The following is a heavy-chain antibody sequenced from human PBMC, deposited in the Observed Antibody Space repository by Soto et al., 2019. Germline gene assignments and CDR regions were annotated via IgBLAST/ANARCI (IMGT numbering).Heavy chain of an antibody. V-gene: IGHV3-23*01. CDR2: ISGSGDGT. D-gene: IGHD2-15*01. Sequence: PGGSLRLSCAASGFTFSSYAMSWVRQAPGKGLEWVSAISGSGDGTYYTDSVKGRFTISRDNSKNTLYLQMNSLRAEDTALYYCARDCSGGSCYYFDYWGQGTLVTVSS. CDR3: ARDCSGGSCYYFDY. J-gene: IGHJ4*02. CDR1: GFTFSSYA.